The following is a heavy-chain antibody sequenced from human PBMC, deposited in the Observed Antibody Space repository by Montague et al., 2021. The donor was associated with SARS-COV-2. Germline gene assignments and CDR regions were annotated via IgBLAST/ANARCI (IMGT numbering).Heavy chain of an antibody. Sequence: PALVKPTQTLTLTCTFSGFSLSTSGMCVSWIRQPPGKALEWLARIDWDDDKYYSTSLQTRLTISKDTSNNEVVLTLTNLDPVDTATYYCARMANCRAVAGVFDYWGQGTLVTVSS. J-gene: IGHJ4*02. CDR2: IDWDDDK. D-gene: IGHD6-19*01. CDR1: GFSLSTSGMC. CDR3: ARMANCRAVAGVFDY. V-gene: IGHV2-70*11.